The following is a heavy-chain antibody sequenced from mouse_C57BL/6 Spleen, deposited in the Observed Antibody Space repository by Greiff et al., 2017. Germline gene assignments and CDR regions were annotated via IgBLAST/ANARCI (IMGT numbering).Heavy chain of an antibody. CDR1: GYTFTSYG. CDR3: AITTVVGYFDV. J-gene: IGHJ1*03. V-gene: IGHV1-81*01. Sequence: VQLVESGAELARPGASVKLSCKASGYTFTSYGISWVKQRTGQGLEWIGEIYPRSGNTYYNEKFKGKATLTADKSSSTAYMELRSLTSEDSAVYFCAITTVVGYFDVWGTGTTVTVSS. CDR2: IYPRSGNT. D-gene: IGHD1-1*01.